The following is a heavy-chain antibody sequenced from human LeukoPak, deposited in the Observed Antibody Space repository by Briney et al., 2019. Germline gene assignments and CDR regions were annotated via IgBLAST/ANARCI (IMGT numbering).Heavy chain of an antibody. D-gene: IGHD5-24*01. V-gene: IGHV5-51*01. CDR2: IYPDDSDT. J-gene: IGHJ4*02. Sequence: GESLKISCQGSGHSFTNSWIAWVRQQPGKGLEWMGLIYPDDSDTRYNPSFQGQVTISADKSISTAYLQWSSLKASDTAMYYCARQGKDGYRVVEYWGQGTLVTVSS. CDR3: ARQGKDGYRVVEY. CDR1: GHSFTNSW.